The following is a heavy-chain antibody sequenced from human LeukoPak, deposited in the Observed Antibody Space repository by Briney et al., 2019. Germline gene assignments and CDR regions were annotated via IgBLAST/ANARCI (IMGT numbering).Heavy chain of an antibody. V-gene: IGHV3-23*01. Sequence: GGSLRLSCAASGFTFSSYAMSWVRQAPGKGLEWVSAISGSGGSTYYADSVKGRFTISRDNSKNTLYLQMNSLRAEDTAVYSCANFGSGWYYFDYWGQGTLVTVSS. CDR3: ANFGSGWYYFDY. CDR1: GFTFSSYA. J-gene: IGHJ4*02. D-gene: IGHD6-19*01. CDR2: ISGSGGST.